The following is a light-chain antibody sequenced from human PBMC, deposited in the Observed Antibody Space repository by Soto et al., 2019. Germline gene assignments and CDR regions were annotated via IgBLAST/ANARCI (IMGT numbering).Light chain of an antibody. J-gene: IGKJ1*01. CDR1: QAVNTR. V-gene: IGKV3-11*01. CDR2: LAS. Sequence: EIVLTQSPATLSSFPGDRVTLSCRASQAVNTRLAWYQHKPGQAPRLLIYLASNRAAGVPARFSGSGSGTDFTLTIRDVKPEDFAVYYCHQRQSWPRTFGQGTTVDIK. CDR3: HQRQSWPRT.